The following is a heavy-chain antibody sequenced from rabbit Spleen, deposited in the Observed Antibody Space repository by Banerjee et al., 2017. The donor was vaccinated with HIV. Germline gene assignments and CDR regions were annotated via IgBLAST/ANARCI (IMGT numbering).Heavy chain of an antibody. CDR1: GLDFSGTYW. D-gene: IGHD1-1*01. CDR2: IYAGSSGTT. J-gene: IGHJ4*01. Sequence: QEQLVEYGGDLVQPEGSLTLTCKASGLDFSGTYWICWVRQAPGKGLEWIACIYAGSSGTTYYASWAKGRFTISKTSSTTVTLQMTSLTAADTATYFCARYDRVNDYYNLWGPGTLVTVS. V-gene: IGHV1S45*01. CDR3: ARYDRVNDYYNL.